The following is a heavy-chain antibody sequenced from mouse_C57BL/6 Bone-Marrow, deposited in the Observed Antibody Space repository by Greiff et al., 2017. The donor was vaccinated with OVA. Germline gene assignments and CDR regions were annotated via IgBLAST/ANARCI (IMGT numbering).Heavy chain of an antibody. Sequence: VQLQQSGAELVRPGTSVKMSCKASGYTFTNYWIGWAQQRPGHGLAWIGDIYPGGGYTNYNEKFKGKATLPADKSSSTAYMQFSSLTSEDSAIYYCARYHGSSYVWYFDVWGTGTTVTVAS. CDR1: GYTFTNYW. J-gene: IGHJ1*03. CDR2: IYPGGGYT. V-gene: IGHV1-63*01. CDR3: ARYHGSSYVWYFDV. D-gene: IGHD1-1*01.